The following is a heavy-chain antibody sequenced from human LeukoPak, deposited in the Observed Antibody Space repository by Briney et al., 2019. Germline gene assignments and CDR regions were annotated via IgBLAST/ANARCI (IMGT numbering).Heavy chain of an antibody. V-gene: IGHV3-23*01. CDR1: GFTFSSYA. CDR2: ISGSGGST. CDR3: AKTVRATVTLYYFDY. D-gene: IGHD4-17*01. J-gene: IGHJ4*02. Sequence: GGSLRLSCAASGFTFSSYAMSWVRQAPGKGLEWVSAISGSGGSTYYADSVKGRFTISRDNSKNTLYLQMNSLRAEDTAVYYCAKTVRATVTLYYFDYWGQGTLVTVSS.